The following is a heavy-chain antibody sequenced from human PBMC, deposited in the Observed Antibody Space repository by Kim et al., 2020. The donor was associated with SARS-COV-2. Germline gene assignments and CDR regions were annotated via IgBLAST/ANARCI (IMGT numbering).Heavy chain of an antibody. V-gene: IGHV4-59*08. D-gene: IGHD3-10*01. J-gene: IGHJ4*02. CDR3: ARQVNYYGSGSYYRALDY. Sequence: KSRGTISVDTSNNQFSLKLSSVTAADTAVYYCARQVNYYGSGSYYRALDYWGQGTLVTVSS.